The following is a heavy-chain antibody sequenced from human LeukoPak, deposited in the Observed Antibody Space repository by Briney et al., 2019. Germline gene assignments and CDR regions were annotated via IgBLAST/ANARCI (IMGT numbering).Heavy chain of an antibody. D-gene: IGHD3-22*01. CDR3: VKGSESYYDSKSDY. CDR1: GFTFSSYA. J-gene: IGHJ4*02. Sequence: GGSLTLSCSASGFTFSSYAIHWVRQAPGRGLESVSGISSNGGSIYYTDSVKGRFAISRDNSKNTLYLQMTSLRADDAAVYYCVKGSESYYDSKSDYWGQGTLVTVSS. V-gene: IGHV3-64D*06. CDR2: ISSNGGSI.